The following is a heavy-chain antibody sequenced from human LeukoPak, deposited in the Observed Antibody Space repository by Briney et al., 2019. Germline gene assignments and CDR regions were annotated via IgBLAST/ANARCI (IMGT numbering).Heavy chain of an antibody. D-gene: IGHD3-22*01. CDR2: IYTSGST. J-gene: IGHJ3*02. V-gene: IGHV4-61*02. CDR1: GYSISSGYY. CDR3: ARVRRGYYDSSGYPHDAFDI. Sequence: PSETLSLTCTVSGYSISSGYYWGWIRPPAGKGLEWIGRIYTSGSTNYNPSLKSRVTISVDTSKNQFSLKLSSVTAADTAVYYCARVRRGYYDSSGYPHDAFDIWGQGTMVTVSS.